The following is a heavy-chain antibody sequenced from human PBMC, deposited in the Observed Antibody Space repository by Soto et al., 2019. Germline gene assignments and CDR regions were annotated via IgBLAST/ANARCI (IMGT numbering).Heavy chain of an antibody. D-gene: IGHD6-19*01. J-gene: IGHJ4*02. Sequence: ASVKVSCKASGYTLSSYYMHWVRQAPGQGLEWMGIINPSGGSTTYAQKFQGRVTMTRDTSTSTVYMELSSLTSEDTAVYYCARASVSGRSFDYWGEGTPVTVSS. V-gene: IGHV1-46*03. CDR2: INPSGGST. CDR1: GYTLSSYY. CDR3: ARASVSGRSFDY.